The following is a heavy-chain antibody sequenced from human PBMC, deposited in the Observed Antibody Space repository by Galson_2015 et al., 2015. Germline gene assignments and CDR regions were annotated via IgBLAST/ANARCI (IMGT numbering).Heavy chain of an antibody. D-gene: IGHD2-2*01. CDR1: GFTFSSYA. Sequence: SLRLSCAASGFTFSSYAMSWVRQAPGKGLEWVSAISGSGGGTYYAGSVKGRFTISRDNSKNTLYLQMNSLRAEDTAVYYCAKSLGSSTQIDYWGQGTLVTVSS. CDR2: ISGSGGGT. CDR3: AKSLGSSTQIDY. V-gene: IGHV3-23*01. J-gene: IGHJ4*02.